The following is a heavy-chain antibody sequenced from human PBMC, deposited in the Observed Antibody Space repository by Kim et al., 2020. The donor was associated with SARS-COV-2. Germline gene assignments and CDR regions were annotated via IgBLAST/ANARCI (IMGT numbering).Heavy chain of an antibody. V-gene: IGHV4-34*01. CDR2: INHSGST. J-gene: IGHJ4*02. CDR1: GGSFSGYY. D-gene: IGHD3-10*01. Sequence: SETLSLTCAVYGGSFSGYYWSWIRQPPGKGLEWIGEINHSGSTNYNPSLKSRVTISVDTSKNQFSLKLSSVTAADTAVYYCARDGYGSGSYFLNWGQGTLVTVSS. CDR3: ARDGYGSGSYFLN.